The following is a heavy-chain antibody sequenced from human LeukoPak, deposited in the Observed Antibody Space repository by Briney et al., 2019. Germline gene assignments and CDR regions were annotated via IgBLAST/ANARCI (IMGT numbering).Heavy chain of an antibody. CDR2: INSDGSTT. CDR1: AFNFTAYW. CDR3: AVSNGGYGP. V-gene: IGHV3-74*01. Sequence: QSGGSLRLSCASSAFNFTAYWMHWVRQDPRKGLLWVARINSDGSTTNYADSVKGRFTISRDNAKNTLFLQMNSLRAEDAAVYFCAVSNGGYGPWGQGALVSVSS. D-gene: IGHD5-12*01. J-gene: IGHJ5*02.